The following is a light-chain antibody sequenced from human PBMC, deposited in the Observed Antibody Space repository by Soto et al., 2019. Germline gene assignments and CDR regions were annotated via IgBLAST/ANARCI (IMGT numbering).Light chain of an antibody. CDR1: QGISNR. Sequence: DIQMTQSPSTLSASVGDRVTITCRASQGISNRLAWYHQKPGKTPNLLIYDASNLGSGVPSRFSGSGSGTEFTLTISCLQSEDFATYYCQQYYSYPWTFGQGTKVDIK. V-gene: IGKV1-5*01. CDR3: QQYYSYPWT. CDR2: DAS. J-gene: IGKJ1*01.